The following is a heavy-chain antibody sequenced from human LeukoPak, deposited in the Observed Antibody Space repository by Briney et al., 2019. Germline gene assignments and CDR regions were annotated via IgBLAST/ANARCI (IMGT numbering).Heavy chain of an antibody. CDR1: SGSFSGYY. D-gene: IGHD4-17*01. V-gene: IGHV4-34*01. Sequence: SETLSLTCAVYSGSFSGYYWNWIRQPPGKGLEWIGEINDSGSTNYNPFLKSRVSISVDTSKKQFSLKVNSVTAADTAVYYCARGVYGDYFTKTGYFDYWGQGTQVIVSS. CDR2: INDSGST. J-gene: IGHJ4*02. CDR3: ARGVYGDYFTKTGYFDY.